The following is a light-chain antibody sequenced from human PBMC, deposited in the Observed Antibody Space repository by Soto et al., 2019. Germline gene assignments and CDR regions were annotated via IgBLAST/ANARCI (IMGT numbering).Light chain of an antibody. Sequence: QSVLTQPPSASGTPGQRVAISCSGSSSNIGSYTVNWYQQLPGTAPKLLMYDNNERPSGVPDRFSGSKSGTSASLVISGLQSEDESDYYFASWDDSLNGWVFGGGTKLTVL. V-gene: IGLV1-44*01. CDR2: DNN. CDR1: SSNIGSYT. J-gene: IGLJ3*02. CDR3: ASWDDSLNGWV.